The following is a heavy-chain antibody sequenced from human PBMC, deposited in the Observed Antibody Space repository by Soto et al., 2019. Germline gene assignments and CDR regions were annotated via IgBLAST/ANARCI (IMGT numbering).Heavy chain of an antibody. D-gene: IGHD3-22*01. V-gene: IGHV1-46*01. J-gene: IGHJ4*02. Sequence: ASVKVSCKASGYTFTSYYMHWVRQAPGQGLEWMGIINPSGGSTSYAQKFQGRVTMTRDTSTSTVYMELSSLRPEDTAVYYCAREYYYDSSGYYYSSYWGQGTLVTVSS. CDR2: INPSGGST. CDR3: AREYYYDSSGYYYSSY. CDR1: GYTFTSYY.